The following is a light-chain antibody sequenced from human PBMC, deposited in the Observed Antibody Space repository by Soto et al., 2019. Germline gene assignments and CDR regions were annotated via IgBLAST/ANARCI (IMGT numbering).Light chain of an antibody. CDR2: DAS. V-gene: IGKV1-5*01. Sequence: DIQMTQSPSTLSASVGDRVTITWRASQSISSWLAWYQQKPGKAPKLLIYDASSLESGVPSRFSGSGSGTEFTLTISSLQPDDFATYYCQQYNSYSRDTFGQGTKLEIK. CDR1: QSISSW. CDR3: QQYNSYSRDT. J-gene: IGKJ2*01.